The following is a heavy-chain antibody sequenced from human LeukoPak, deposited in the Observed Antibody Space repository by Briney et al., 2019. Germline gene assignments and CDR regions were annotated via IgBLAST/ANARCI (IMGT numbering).Heavy chain of an antibody. Sequence: GGSLRLSCAASGFTFSSYGMHWVRQAPGKGLQGVAFIRYDGGNKYYAASVKGRFTISRDNDKNTLYLQMHSLRAEDTAVYYCARTSSWGGFGIWGQGTMVTVSS. D-gene: IGHD6-13*01. J-gene: IGHJ3*02. CDR2: IRYDGGNK. V-gene: IGHV3-30*02. CDR1: GFTFSSYG. CDR3: ARTSSWGGFGI.